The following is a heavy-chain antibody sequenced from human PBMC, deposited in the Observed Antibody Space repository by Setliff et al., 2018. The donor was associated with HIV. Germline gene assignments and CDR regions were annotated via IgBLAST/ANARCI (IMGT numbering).Heavy chain of an antibody. CDR1: GYTFTSDY. CDR2: FDPEDGET. Sequence: VSCKASGYTFTSDYIHWVRQAPGKGLEWMGGFDPEDGETIYAQKFQGRVTMTEDTSTDTAYMELSSLRSEDTAVYYCATDRTLGYCSSTSCSNAFDIWGQGTMVTVAS. D-gene: IGHD2-2*01. J-gene: IGHJ3*02. CDR3: ATDRTLGYCSSTSCSNAFDI. V-gene: IGHV1-24*01.